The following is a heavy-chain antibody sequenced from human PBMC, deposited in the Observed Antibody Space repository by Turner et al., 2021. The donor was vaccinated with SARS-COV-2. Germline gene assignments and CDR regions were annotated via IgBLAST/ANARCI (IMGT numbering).Heavy chain of an antibody. CDR1: GFRFSSYE. CDR3: ARVVAVAATPANIDY. D-gene: IGHD6-19*01. J-gene: IGHJ4*02. Sequence: EVKLAESGGGLVQPGGSLRHSCAASGFRFSSYEMNWFRQAPGKGLEWVSYSSSSGSTVDHADSVKDRFTIARDNARNSLFLQMNSLRAEDTAVYYCARVVAVAATPANIDYWGQGTLVTVSS. CDR2: SSSSGSTV. V-gene: IGHV3-48*03.